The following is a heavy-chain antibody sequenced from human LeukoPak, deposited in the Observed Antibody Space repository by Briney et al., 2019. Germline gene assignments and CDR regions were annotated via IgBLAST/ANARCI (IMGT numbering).Heavy chain of an antibody. CDR1: GFTFSSYT. CDR2: ISTSSSTM. V-gene: IGHV3-48*04. Sequence: PGGSLRLSCAASGFTFSSYTMKWVRQAPGKGLEWVSYISTSSSTMYYADSVKGRFTISRDNAKNSLYLQMSSLRAEDTALYYCARGVPEDPLDYWGQGTLVTVSS. D-gene: IGHD1-14*01. CDR3: ARGVPEDPLDY. J-gene: IGHJ4*02.